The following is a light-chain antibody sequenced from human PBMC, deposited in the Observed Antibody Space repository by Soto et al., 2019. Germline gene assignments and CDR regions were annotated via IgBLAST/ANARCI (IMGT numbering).Light chain of an antibody. CDR2: DAS. CDR1: QSVGRNY. Sequence: EIVLTQSPGTLSLSPGERATLSCRASQSVGRNYLAWYQQKPGQAPRLLIYDASSRATGIPDRFSGIVSGTDFTLTISMLEPEDFAVYYCQQYASSPLTFGGGTKVEIK. CDR3: QQYASSPLT. J-gene: IGKJ4*01. V-gene: IGKV3-20*01.